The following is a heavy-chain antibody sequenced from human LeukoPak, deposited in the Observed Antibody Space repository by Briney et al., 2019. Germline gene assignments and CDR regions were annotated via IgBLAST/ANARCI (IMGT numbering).Heavy chain of an antibody. V-gene: IGHV4-39*01. Sequence: PSETLSLTCTVSGGSISSSSYYWGWIRQPPGKGLEWIGSIYYSGSTYYNPSLKSRVTISVDTSKNQFSLKLSSMTAADTAVYYCAGNHRKWELRSCNYWGQGTLVTVSS. CDR3: AGNHRKWELRSCNY. CDR1: GGSISSSSYY. J-gene: IGHJ4*02. D-gene: IGHD1-26*01. CDR2: IYYSGST.